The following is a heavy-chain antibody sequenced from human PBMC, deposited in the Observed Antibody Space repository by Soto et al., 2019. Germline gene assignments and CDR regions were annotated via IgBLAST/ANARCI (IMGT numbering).Heavy chain of an antibody. J-gene: IGHJ6*02. Sequence: SETLSLTCTVSGGSISSYYWSWIRQPPGKGLEWIGYIYYSGSTNYNPSLKSRVTISVDTSKNQFSLKLSSVTAADTAVYYCARSVAAAGSTQYYYYYYGMDVWGQGTTVTVSS. CDR3: ARSVAAAGSTQYYYYYYGMDV. V-gene: IGHV4-59*01. CDR1: GGSISSYY. D-gene: IGHD6-13*01. CDR2: IYYSGST.